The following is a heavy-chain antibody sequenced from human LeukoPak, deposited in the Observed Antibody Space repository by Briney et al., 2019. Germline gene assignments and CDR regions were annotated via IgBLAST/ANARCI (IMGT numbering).Heavy chain of an antibody. D-gene: IGHD5-24*01. CDR3: ARSDGYNLAY. CDR1: GFIFSNYG. J-gene: IGHJ4*02. V-gene: IGHV3-23*01. Sequence: GGSLRLSCAASGFIFSNYGMNWVRQAPGKGLEWVAAISASGSATSYADSVRGRFTISRDNSKSMTYLQMNSLRAEDTAVYYCARSDGYNLAYWGQGTLVTVSS. CDR2: ISASGSAT.